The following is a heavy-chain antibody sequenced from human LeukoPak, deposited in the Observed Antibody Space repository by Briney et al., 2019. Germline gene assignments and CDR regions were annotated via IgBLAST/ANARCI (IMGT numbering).Heavy chain of an antibody. D-gene: IGHD3-16*01. CDR3: ARVVRGNFDY. J-gene: IGHJ4*02. CDR2: IYYSGST. Sequence: ASETLSLTCTVSGGSISSSSYYWGWIRQPPGKGLEWIGSIYYSGSTYYNPSLKSRVTISVDTSKNQFSLKLSSVTAADTAVYYCARVVRGNFDYWGQGTLVTVSS. V-gene: IGHV4-39*07. CDR1: GGSISSSSYY.